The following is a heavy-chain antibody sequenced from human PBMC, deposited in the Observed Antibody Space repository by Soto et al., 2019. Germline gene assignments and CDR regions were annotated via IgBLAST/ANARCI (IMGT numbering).Heavy chain of an antibody. CDR1: GFTFSSYG. CDR3: ARGLYSSSWLFDY. D-gene: IGHD6-13*01. V-gene: IGHV3-33*01. J-gene: IGHJ4*02. Sequence: QVRLVESGGGVVQPGRSLRLSCAASGFTFSSYGMHWVRQAPGKGLEWVAVIWYDGSNKYYADSVKGRFTISRDNSKNTLYLQMNSLRAEDTAVYYCARGLYSSSWLFDYWGQGTLVTVSS. CDR2: IWYDGSNK.